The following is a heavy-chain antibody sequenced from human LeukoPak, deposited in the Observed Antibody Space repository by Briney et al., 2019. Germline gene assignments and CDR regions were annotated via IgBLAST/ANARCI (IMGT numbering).Heavy chain of an antibody. J-gene: IGHJ4*02. D-gene: IGHD3-22*01. CDR1: GFTFSSYA. V-gene: IGHV3-23*01. CDR3: AKKGNYYDTSTYYYPFDY. CDR2: ISGSGGST. Sequence: GGSLRLSCAASGFTFSSYAMSWVRQAPGKGLEWVSAISGSGGSTYYADSVKGRFTISRDNSKNMLYLQMNSLRAEDTAVYYCAKKGNYYDTSTYYYPFDYWGQGTLVTVSS.